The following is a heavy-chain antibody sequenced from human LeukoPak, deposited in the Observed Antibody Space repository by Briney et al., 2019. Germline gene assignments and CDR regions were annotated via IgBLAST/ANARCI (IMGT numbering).Heavy chain of an antibody. CDR2: INPSGGNT. Sequence: ASVKVSCKASGYTFISYYIHWVRQAPGQGFEWMGIINPSGGNTGYAQRFQGRVTMTRDTSTSTVYMELSSLRSEDTAVYYCAAPRDGVPAALDQFDYWGQGTLVTVSS. V-gene: IGHV1-46*01. CDR3: AAPRDGVPAALDQFDY. J-gene: IGHJ4*02. CDR1: GYTFISYY. D-gene: IGHD2-2*01.